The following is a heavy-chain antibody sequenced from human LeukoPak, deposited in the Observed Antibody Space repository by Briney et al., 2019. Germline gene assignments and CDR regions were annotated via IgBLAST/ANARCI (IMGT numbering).Heavy chain of an antibody. Sequence: PSETLSLTCTVSGGSISSSSYYWGWIRQPPGKGLQWIGSIYYSGSTYYNPSIKSRVTISVNTSKNQFSLRLSSVTAADTAVYYCSESRRSFDWFDPWGQGTLVTVSS. CDR3: SESRRSFDWFDP. CDR1: GGSISSSSYY. D-gene: IGHD3-9*01. V-gene: IGHV4-39*01. CDR2: IYYSGST. J-gene: IGHJ5*02.